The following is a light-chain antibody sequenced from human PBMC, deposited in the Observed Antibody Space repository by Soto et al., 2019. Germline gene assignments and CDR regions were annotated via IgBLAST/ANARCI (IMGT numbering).Light chain of an antibody. Sequence: EIVLTQSPGTLSLSPGEGATLSCRASQSVSSNYLAWYQQKPGQAPRLLIYVASNRATGIPDRFSGSGSGTDFTLTISRLEPEDFAVYYCQQYAGSPRTFGQGTKLDIK. J-gene: IGKJ2*01. V-gene: IGKV3-20*01. CDR3: QQYAGSPRT. CDR1: QSVSSNY. CDR2: VAS.